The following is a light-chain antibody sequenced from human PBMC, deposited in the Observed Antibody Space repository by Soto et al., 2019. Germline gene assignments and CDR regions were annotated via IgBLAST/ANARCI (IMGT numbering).Light chain of an antibody. CDR3: QQYGSSGT. J-gene: IGKJ1*01. CDR2: GAS. V-gene: IGKV3-20*01. Sequence: EIVVSQSPGTLSLSQGERATLSCRASQSVSSKLAWYQQKPGQAPRLLIYGASTRATGIPDRFSGSGSGTDFTLTISRLEPEDFAVYYCQQYGSSGTFGQGTKVDIK. CDR1: QSVSSK.